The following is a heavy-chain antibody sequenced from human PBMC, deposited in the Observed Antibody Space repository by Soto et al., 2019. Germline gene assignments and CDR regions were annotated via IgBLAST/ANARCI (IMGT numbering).Heavy chain of an antibody. V-gene: IGHV1-69*10. CDR2: IIPILGIA. CDR1: EGTFSSYA. D-gene: IGHD3-22*01. J-gene: IGHJ4*02. Sequence: ASVKVSCKASEGTFSSYAISWERQAPGQGLEWMGGIIPILGIANYAQKFQGRVTITADKSTSTAYMELSSLRSEDTAVYYCARESGNDSSGYYYFDYWGQGTLVTVSS. CDR3: ARESGNDSSGYYYFDY.